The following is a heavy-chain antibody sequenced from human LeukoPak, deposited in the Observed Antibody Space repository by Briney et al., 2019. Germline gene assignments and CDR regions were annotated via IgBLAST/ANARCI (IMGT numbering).Heavy chain of an antibody. J-gene: IGHJ3*02. V-gene: IGHV4-30-2*01. Sequence: SSETLSLTCAVSGGSISSGGYSWSWIRQPPGKGLEWIGYIYHSGSTYYNPSLKSRVTISVDRSKNQFSLKLSSVTAADTAVYYCARGMYSGGTFDIWGQGTMVTVSS. CDR3: ARGMYSGGTFDI. CDR2: IYHSGST. D-gene: IGHD3-16*01. CDR1: GGSISSGGYS.